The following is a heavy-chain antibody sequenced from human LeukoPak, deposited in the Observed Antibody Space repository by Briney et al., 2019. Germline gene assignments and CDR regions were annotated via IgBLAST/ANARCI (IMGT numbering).Heavy chain of an antibody. CDR1: GCSFTNYW. CDR3: ARGTRDRKDPYYYFYYMDV. CDR2: ISSRDSDT. Sequence: PGESLKISCEASGCSFTNYWIGWVRQMPGKGLEWMGVISSRDSDTRYSPSFQGQVTISADKSINTAYLQWSSLRASDTAIYYCARGTRDRKDPYYYFYYMDVWGTGTAVTVSS. J-gene: IGHJ6*03. D-gene: IGHD1-1*01. V-gene: IGHV5-51*01.